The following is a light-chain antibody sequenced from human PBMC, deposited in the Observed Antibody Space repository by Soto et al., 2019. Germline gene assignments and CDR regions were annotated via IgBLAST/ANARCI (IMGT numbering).Light chain of an antibody. CDR3: QQYYSTLHT. V-gene: IGKV4-1*01. CDR1: QSVLYSSNNKNY. Sequence: DIVMTQSPDSLAVSLGERATINCKSSQSVLYSSNNKNYLAWYQQKPGQPPKLLIYWASTRESGVPDRFSGIGSWTDFTLTISSLQAEDVAVYYCQQYYSTLHTFGQGNKLEIK. CDR2: WAS. J-gene: IGKJ2*01.